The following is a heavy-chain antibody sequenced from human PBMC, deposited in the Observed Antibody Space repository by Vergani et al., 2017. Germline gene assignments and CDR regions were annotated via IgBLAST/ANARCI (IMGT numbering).Heavy chain of an antibody. D-gene: IGHD5-18*01. CDR2: ISGSGGFT. Sequence: EVQLLESGGNLVQPGGSLRLSCAASGFTFTNFAMTWVRQAPGEGLEWVSGISGSGGFTYYADSVKGRFTISRDNSKNTMFLQMNNLRAEDTAVYYCAKGPLLTAMVFDYWGQGTLVTVSS. CDR3: AKGPLLTAMVFDY. V-gene: IGHV3-23*01. CDR1: GFTFTNFA. J-gene: IGHJ4*02.